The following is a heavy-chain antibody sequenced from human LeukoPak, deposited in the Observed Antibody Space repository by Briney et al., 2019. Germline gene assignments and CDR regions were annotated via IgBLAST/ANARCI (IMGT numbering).Heavy chain of an antibody. D-gene: IGHD1-26*01. CDR1: GFTFDDYG. V-gene: IGHV3-20*04. Sequence: GGSLRLSCAASGFTFDDYGMSWVRQAPGKGLEWVSGRNGGSTGYADSVKGRFTISRDNAKNSLYLQMNSLRAEDTAVYYCARDKIVGATHFDYWGQGTLVTVSS. CDR2: RNGGST. J-gene: IGHJ4*02. CDR3: ARDKIVGATHFDY.